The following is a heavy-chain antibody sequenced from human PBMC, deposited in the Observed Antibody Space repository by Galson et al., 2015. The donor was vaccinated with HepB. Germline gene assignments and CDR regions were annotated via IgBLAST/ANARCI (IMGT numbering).Heavy chain of an antibody. CDR1: GFTFSSYA. D-gene: IGHD3-3*01. CDR2: ISGSGGST. Sequence: SLRLSCAASGFTFSSYAMSWVRQAPGKGLEWVSAISGSGGSTYYADSVKGRFTISRDNSKNTLYLQMNSLRAEDTAVYYCAKDRPSITIFGVVSWYYGMDVWGQGTTVTVSS. J-gene: IGHJ6*02. CDR3: AKDRPSITIFGVVSWYYGMDV. V-gene: IGHV3-23*01.